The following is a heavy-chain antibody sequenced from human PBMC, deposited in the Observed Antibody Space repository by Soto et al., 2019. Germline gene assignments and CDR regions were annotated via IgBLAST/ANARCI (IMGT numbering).Heavy chain of an antibody. CDR1: GFTFSDNN. CDR2: ISSSGSTI. V-gene: IGHV3-11*01. Sequence: GGSLRLSCAASGFTFSDNNMSWIRQAPGKGLEWVLYISSSGSTIYYADSVKGRFTISRDNAKNSLYLQMNSLRAEDTAVYYCAREKPYDSSGYYVSGDAFDIWGQGTMVTVSS. J-gene: IGHJ3*02. CDR3: AREKPYDSSGYYVSGDAFDI. D-gene: IGHD3-22*01.